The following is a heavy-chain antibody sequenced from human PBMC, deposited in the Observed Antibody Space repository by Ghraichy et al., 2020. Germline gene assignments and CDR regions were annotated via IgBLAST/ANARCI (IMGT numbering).Heavy chain of an antibody. Sequence: SETLSLTCTVSGGSISSGGYYWSWIRPHPGKGLEWIGYIYYSGSTNYNPSPKSRVTISVDTSKNQFSLKLSSVTAADTAVYYCARQAYYYDSSGHSPFDMDVWGQGITVTVSS. V-gene: IGHV4-61*08. CDR1: GGSISSGGYY. J-gene: IGHJ6*02. CDR2: IYYSGST. CDR3: ARQAYYYDSSGHSPFDMDV. D-gene: IGHD3-22*01.